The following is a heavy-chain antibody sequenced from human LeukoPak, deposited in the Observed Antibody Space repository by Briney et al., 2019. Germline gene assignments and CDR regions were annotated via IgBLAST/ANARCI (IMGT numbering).Heavy chain of an antibody. CDR3: ASLPYYGDYDY. D-gene: IGHD4-17*01. Sequence: SETLSLTCTVSGGSISSSSYYWGWIRQPPGKGLEWIGSIYYSGSTYYNPSLKSRVTISVDTSKNQFSLKLSSVTAADTAVYYCASLPYYGDYDYWGQGTLVTVSS. J-gene: IGHJ4*02. CDR1: GGSISSSSYY. V-gene: IGHV4-39*01. CDR2: IYYSGST.